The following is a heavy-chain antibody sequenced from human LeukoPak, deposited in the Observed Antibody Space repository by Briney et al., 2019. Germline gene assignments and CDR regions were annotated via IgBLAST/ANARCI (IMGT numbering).Heavy chain of an antibody. CDR2: IFYSGST. D-gene: IGHD1-1*01. J-gene: IGHJ4*02. Sequence: PSETLSLTCTVSGGSISSSSYYWGWIRQPPGKGLEWIGSIFYSGSTYYNPSLKSRVTISVDTSKNQFSLKLSSVTAADTAVYYCARDYNFDANIDYWGQGTLVTVSS. CDR1: GGSISSSSYY. CDR3: ARDYNFDANIDY. V-gene: IGHV4-39*07.